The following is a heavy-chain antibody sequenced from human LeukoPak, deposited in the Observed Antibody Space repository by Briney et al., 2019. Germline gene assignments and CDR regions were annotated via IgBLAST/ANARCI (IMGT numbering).Heavy chain of an antibody. D-gene: IGHD1-26*01. Sequence: QPGGSLRLSCAASGFAFSSYAMHWVRQAPGKGLEYVSAITSNGGSTYYAKSVKGRFTISRDNSKNMLYLQMGSLRAEDMAVYYCASADVSGRYDYWGQGTLVTVSS. J-gene: IGHJ4*02. CDR1: GFAFSSYA. CDR2: ITSNGGST. CDR3: ASADVSGRYDY. V-gene: IGHV3-64*01.